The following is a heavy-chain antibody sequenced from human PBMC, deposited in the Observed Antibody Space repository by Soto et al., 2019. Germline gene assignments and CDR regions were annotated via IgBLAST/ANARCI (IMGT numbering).Heavy chain of an antibody. J-gene: IGHJ4*02. CDR3: AAGGSGYYAN. D-gene: IGHD3-22*01. CDR2: IKTDGTYA. V-gene: IGHV3-74*01. Sequence: EVQLVESGGDLVQPGGSLRLSCAASGFTFSTYWMHWVRQAPGKGLLWVSRIKTDGTYATYAGSVKGRFPISRDNAKNTLYLQMNSLRVEDAAVYYCAAGGSGYYANWGQGTMVTVSS. CDR1: GFTFSTYW.